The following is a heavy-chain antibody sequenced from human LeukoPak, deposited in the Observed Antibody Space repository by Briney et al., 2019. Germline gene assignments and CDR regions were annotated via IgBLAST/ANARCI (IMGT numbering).Heavy chain of an antibody. D-gene: IGHD4-11*01. J-gene: IGHJ4*02. CDR2: ISGGGGST. Sequence: GGSLRLSCAASGFTFDDYAMHWVRQAPGRGLEWVSLISGGGGSTYYADSAKGRFTISRDNSKNSLYLQMNSLRTEDTALYYCAKVGDYRKPVDYYFDYWGQGTLVTVSS. V-gene: IGHV3-43*02. CDR1: GFTFDDYA. CDR3: AKVGDYRKPVDYYFDY.